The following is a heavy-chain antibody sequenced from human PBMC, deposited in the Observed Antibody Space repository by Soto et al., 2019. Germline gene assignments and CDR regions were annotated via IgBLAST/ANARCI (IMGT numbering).Heavy chain of an antibody. D-gene: IGHD5-12*01. CDR1: GDTLNNYA. V-gene: IGHV1-69*01. Sequence: QVQLVQSGAEVKKPGSSVKVSCKASGDTLNNYAINWVQQAPGQGLEWMGGILPIFKTPTYAQKFQGRVTIAADESTSTAYMEVSSLRSDDTAVYFCATLASGGYFFQYWGQGTLVTVSS. CDR3: ATLASGGYFFQY. J-gene: IGHJ4*02. CDR2: ILPIFKTP.